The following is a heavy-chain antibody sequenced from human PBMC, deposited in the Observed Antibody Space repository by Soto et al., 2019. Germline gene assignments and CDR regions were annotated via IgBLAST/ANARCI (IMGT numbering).Heavy chain of an antibody. CDR2: VGAYNGNT. Sequence: ASVNVSCKGLGYAVPRNGISRLRQAPGQGLEWMGWVGAYNGNTNYAQKFQGRVTMTTDTSTSTAYMELRSLRSDDTAVYYCARDRGSGWFVYWGQGTQVTVSS. CDR1: GYAVPRNG. J-gene: IGHJ4*02. D-gene: IGHD6-19*01. CDR3: ARDRGSGWFVY. V-gene: IGHV1-18*01.